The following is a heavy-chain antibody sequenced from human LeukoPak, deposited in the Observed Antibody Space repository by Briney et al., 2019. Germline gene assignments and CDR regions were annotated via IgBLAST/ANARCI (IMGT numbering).Heavy chain of an antibody. CDR3: ATKNREYCSSTSCGYYYYYYMDV. CDR2: INPNSGGT. V-gene: IGHV1-2*02. CDR1: GYTFTGYY. J-gene: IGHJ6*03. D-gene: IGHD2-2*01. Sequence: ASVKVSCKASGYTFTGYYMHWVRQAPGQGLEWMGWINPNSGGTNYAQKFQGRVSMTSDTSISTGYMELSRLRSDDTAVYYCATKNREYCSSTSCGYYYYYYMDVWGKGTTVTVSS.